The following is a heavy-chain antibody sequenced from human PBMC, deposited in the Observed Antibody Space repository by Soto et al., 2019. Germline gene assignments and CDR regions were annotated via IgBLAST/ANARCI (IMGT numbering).Heavy chain of an antibody. CDR3: ARHAVVLWFGEKFSEDFDI. CDR2: INAGNGNT. J-gene: IGHJ3*02. V-gene: IGHV1-3*01. CDR1: GYTFTSYA. D-gene: IGHD3-10*01. Sequence: ASVKVSCTASGYTFTSYAMHWGRQAPGQRLEWMGWINAGNGNTKYSQKFQGRVTITSYTAASTAYMELSSLRSEDTAVYYSARHAVVLWFGEKFSEDFDIWGKGRMVTVSS.